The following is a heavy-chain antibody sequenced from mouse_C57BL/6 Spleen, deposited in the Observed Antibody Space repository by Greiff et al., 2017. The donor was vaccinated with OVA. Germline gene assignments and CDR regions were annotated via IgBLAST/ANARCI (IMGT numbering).Heavy chain of an antibody. V-gene: IGHV1-55*01. J-gene: IGHJ4*01. D-gene: IGHD1-1*01. CDR1: GYTFTSYW. Sequence: QVQLQQPGAELVKPGASVKMSCKASGYTFTSYWITWVKQRPGHGLEWIGDIYPGSGSTNYNEKFKSKATLTVDTSSSTAYMQLSSLTSEDSAVYYCARGVRANYYGSGYYAMDYWGQGTSVTVSS. CDR3: ARGVRANYYGSGYYAMDY. CDR2: IYPGSGST.